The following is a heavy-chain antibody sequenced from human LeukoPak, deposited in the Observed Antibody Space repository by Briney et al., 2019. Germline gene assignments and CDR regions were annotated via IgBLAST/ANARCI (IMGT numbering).Heavy chain of an antibody. V-gene: IGHV4-34*01. CDR1: GGSFSGYY. Sequence: PSETLSLTCAVYGGSFSGYYWSWIRQPPGKGLEWIGEINHSGSTNYNPSLKSRVTISVDTSKNQFSLKLSSVTAADTAVYYCARGGVITAIFDYWGQGTLVTVSS. CDR3: ARGGVITAIFDY. CDR2: INHSGST. J-gene: IGHJ4*02. D-gene: IGHD3-22*01.